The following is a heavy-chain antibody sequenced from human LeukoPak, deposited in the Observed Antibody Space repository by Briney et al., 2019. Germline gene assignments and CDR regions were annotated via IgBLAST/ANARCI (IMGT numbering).Heavy chain of an antibody. V-gene: IGHV3-33*01. CDR2: IWYDGSNK. D-gene: IGHD2-21*02. J-gene: IGHJ4*02. Sequence: PGRSLRLSCAASGFTLSFYGMHWVRQAPGKGLEWVAVIWYDGSNKYYADSVKGRFTISRDNSKNTLYLQMNSLRAEDTAVYYCARDYCGGDCYSFDYWGQGTLVTVSS. CDR1: GFTLSFYG. CDR3: ARDYCGGDCYSFDY.